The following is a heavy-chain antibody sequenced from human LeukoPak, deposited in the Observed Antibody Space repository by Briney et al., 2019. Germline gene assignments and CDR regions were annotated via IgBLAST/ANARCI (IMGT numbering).Heavy chain of an antibody. CDR2: IYPGDSDT. CDR3: ARQTNYDILIGYSDH. Sequence: GGSLRLSCKGSGYSFSNNWIAWVRQMPGKDLEWMGIIYPGDSDTRYSPSFQGQVAISVDKSVSTAYLQWSSLKASDTAVYYCARQTNYDILIGYSDHWGQGTLVTVSS. V-gene: IGHV5-51*01. J-gene: IGHJ4*02. D-gene: IGHD3-9*01. CDR1: GYSFSNNW.